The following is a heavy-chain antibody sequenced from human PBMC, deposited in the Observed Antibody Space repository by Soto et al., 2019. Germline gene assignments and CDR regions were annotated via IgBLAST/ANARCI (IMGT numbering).Heavy chain of an antibody. CDR2: ISSSSSVI. D-gene: IGHD7-27*01. J-gene: IGHJ6*03. CDR3: ARDLSWGSNWYYYMDV. CDR1: GFILSDCA. V-gene: IGHV3-48*01. Sequence: GGSLRLSCATSGFILSDCAMNWVRQAPGKGLEWVSYISSSSSVIDYTDSVKGRFTVSRDNARNSLYLQMNSLRAEDTAVYYCARDLSWGSNWYYYMDVWGKGTTVTVSS.